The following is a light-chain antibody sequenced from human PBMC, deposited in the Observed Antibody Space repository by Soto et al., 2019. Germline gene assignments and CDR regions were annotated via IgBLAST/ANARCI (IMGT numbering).Light chain of an antibody. J-gene: IGKJ2*01. CDR1: QSVSSSY. Sequence: EIVLTQSPGTLSLSPGERATLSCRASQSVSSSYLAWYQQKPGQAPRLLIYGASSRATGIPDRVSGSGSGTDFTLTISRLEPEDFALYYCQQYGSSLYTFGQGTKLEIK. CDR2: GAS. CDR3: QQYGSSLYT. V-gene: IGKV3-20*01.